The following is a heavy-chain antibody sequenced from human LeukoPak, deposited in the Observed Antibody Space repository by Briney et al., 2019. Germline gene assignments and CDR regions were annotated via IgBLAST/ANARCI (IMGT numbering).Heavy chain of an antibody. D-gene: IGHD2-15*01. J-gene: IGHJ3*02. CDR3: ARGNSGCRRFDI. V-gene: IGHV1-69*13. CDR1: GGTFSSYA. Sequence: GASVKVSCKASGGTFSSYAISWVRQAPGQGLEWMGGIIPIFGTANYAQKFQGRVTITADESTSTAYMELSSLRSEDTAVYYCARGNSGCRRFDIWGQGTMVTVSS. CDR2: IIPIFGTA.